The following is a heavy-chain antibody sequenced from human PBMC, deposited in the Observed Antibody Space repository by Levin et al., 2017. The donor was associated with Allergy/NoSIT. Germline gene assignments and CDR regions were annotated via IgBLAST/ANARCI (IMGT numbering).Heavy chain of an antibody. CDR1: GFTFSSYG. CDR3: ARGVPEVGVTAPHDAFDI. D-gene: IGHD2-21*02. J-gene: IGHJ3*02. V-gene: IGHV3-33*01. Sequence: GGSLRLSCAASGFTFSSYGMHWVRQAPGKGLEWVAVIWYDGSNKYYADSVKGRFTISRDNSKNTLYLQMNSLRAEDTAVYYCARGVPEVGVTAPHDAFDIWGQGTMVTVSS. CDR2: IWYDGSNK.